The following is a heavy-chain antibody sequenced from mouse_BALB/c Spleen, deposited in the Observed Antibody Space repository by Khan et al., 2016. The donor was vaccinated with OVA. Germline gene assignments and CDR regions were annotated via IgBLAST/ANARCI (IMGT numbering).Heavy chain of an antibody. CDR1: GFSLTGYG. V-gene: IGHV2-6-7*01. CDR2: IWGDGST. D-gene: IGHD2-4*01. J-gene: IGHJ4*01. CDR3: AREIYYDYAYYYAMDY. Sequence: QMQLEESGPGLVAPSQSLSITCTVSGFSLTGYGVNWVRQPPGKGLEWLGMIWGDGSTDYNSAPKSRLSISKDNSKSQVFLKMNSLHTDDTARYYCAREIYYDYAYYYAMDYWGQGTSVTVSS.